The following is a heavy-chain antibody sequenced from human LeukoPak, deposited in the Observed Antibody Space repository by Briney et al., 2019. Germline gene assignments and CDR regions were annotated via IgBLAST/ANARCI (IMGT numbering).Heavy chain of an antibody. CDR3: ARALYQSLPYFDY. D-gene: IGHD2-2*01. Sequence: SETLSLTCAVSGGSISSGGYSWSWIRQPPGKGLEWIGYIYHSGSTYYNPSLKSRVTISVDRSKNQFSLKLSSVTAADTAVYYRARALYQSLPYFDYWGQGTLVTVSS. CDR2: IYHSGST. J-gene: IGHJ4*02. V-gene: IGHV4-30-2*01. CDR1: GGSISSGGYS.